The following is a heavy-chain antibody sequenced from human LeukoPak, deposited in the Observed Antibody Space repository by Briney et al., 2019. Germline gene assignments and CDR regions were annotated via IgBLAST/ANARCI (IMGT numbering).Heavy chain of an antibody. CDR1: GCTFTNYD. CDR2: VKSTDGST. J-gene: IGHJ4*02. Sequence: ASVKVSCQASGCTFTNYDINWVRQAPGEGLEWMGLVKSTDGSTAYARKLQGRVSITRDTSTNTAHMQLSGLTSEDTAVFYCARGVRGGAGVYSYGFYFDYWGQGTPLTVSS. CDR3: ARGVRGGAGVYSYGFYFDY. D-gene: IGHD5-18*01. V-gene: IGHV1-8*01.